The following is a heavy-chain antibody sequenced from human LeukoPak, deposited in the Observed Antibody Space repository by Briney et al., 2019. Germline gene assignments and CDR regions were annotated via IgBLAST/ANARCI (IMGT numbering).Heavy chain of an antibody. Sequence: GGSLRLSCGASGFTFSSYSMNWVRQAPGKGLEWVSYISSSSSTIYYADSVKGRFTISRDNAKNSLYLQMNSLRDEDTAVYYCARGQDYGHLGTTVTTLRGQNDYWGQGTLVTVSS. J-gene: IGHJ4*02. CDR3: ARGQDYGHLGTTVTTLRGQNDY. CDR1: GFTFSSYS. CDR2: ISSSSSTI. D-gene: IGHD4-17*01. V-gene: IGHV3-48*02.